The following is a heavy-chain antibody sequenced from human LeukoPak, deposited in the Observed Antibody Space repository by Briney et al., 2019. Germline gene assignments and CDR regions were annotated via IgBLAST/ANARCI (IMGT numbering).Heavy chain of an antibody. D-gene: IGHD3-22*01. Sequence: GGSLRLSCAASGFTFSSYSMNWVRQAPGKGLEWVSYISSSSSTIYYADSVKGRFTISRDNAKNSLYLQMNSLRAEDTAVYYCARVENYYDSSGYFDYWGQGTLVTVSS. CDR2: ISSSSSTI. J-gene: IGHJ4*02. CDR3: ARVENYYDSSGYFDY. CDR1: GFTFSSYS. V-gene: IGHV3-48*01.